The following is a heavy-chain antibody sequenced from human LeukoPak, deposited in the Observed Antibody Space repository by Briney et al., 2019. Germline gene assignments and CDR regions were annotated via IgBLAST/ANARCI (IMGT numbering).Heavy chain of an antibody. V-gene: IGHV5-51*01. Sequence: GESLKISCKGSGYTFTNYWIAWVRQMPGKGLEWMGIIYPGDSDTRYSPSFQGLVIISADKSIRTAYLQWSSLKASDTAMYYCARLNDYGSGSLLGYWGQGTLVTVSS. J-gene: IGHJ4*02. CDR2: IYPGDSDT. CDR3: ARLNDYGSGSLLGY. CDR1: GYTFTNYW. D-gene: IGHD3-10*01.